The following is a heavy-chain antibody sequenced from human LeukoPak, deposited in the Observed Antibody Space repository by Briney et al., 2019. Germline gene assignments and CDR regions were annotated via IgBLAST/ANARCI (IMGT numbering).Heavy chain of an antibody. CDR2: ISYDGSSK. D-gene: IGHD6-19*01. CDR1: GFTFSNYA. V-gene: IGHV3-30-3*01. Sequence: PGGSLRLSCAAPGFTFSNYAILWVRQAPGKGLEWVAVISYDGSSKNFADSVKGRFTISRDNSKNTLYLQMNSLRVEDTAVYYCARPSHPKTNGWYCFFGMDVWGQGTTVTVSS. J-gene: IGHJ6*02. CDR3: ARPSHPKTNGWYCFFGMDV.